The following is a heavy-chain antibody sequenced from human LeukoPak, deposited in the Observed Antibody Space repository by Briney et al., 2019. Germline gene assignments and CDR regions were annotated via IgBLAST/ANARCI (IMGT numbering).Heavy chain of an antibody. D-gene: IGHD6-6*01. J-gene: IGHJ4*02. V-gene: IGHV1-8*03. CDR2: MNPNSGNT. CDR3: ARGQYSSSALDY. CDR1: GYTFTSYD. Sequence: ASVKVSCKASGYTFTSYDINWVRQATGQGLEWMGWMNPNSGNTGYAQKFQGRVTITRNTSISTAYMELSSLRSEDTAVYYCARGQYSSSALDYWGRGTLVTVSS.